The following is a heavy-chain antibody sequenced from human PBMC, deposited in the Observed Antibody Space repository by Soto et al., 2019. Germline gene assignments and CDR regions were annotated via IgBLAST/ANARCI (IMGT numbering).Heavy chain of an antibody. J-gene: IGHJ6*02. CDR2: IWYDGSNK. V-gene: IGHV3-33*01. CDR3: PRDLTIAAPPAYGMDV. Sequence: PGGSLRLSCAASGFTCSSYGMHWVRQAPGKGLEWVAVIWYDGSNKYYADSVKGRFTISRDNSKNTLYLQMNSLRAEDTAVYYCPRDLTIAAPPAYGMDVWGQGTTVTVS. CDR1: GFTCSSYG. D-gene: IGHD6-13*01.